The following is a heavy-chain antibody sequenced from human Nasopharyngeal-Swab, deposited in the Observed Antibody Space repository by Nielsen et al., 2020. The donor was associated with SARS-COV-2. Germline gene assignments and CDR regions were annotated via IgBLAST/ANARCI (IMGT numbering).Heavy chain of an antibody. V-gene: IGHV4-34*01. Sequence: SETLSLTCAVYGGSFSGYYWSWIRQPPGKGLEWIGEINHSGSTNYNPSLKSRVTISVDTSKSQFSLKLSSVTAADTAVYYCAGGNGAFDYWGQGTLVTASS. CDR1: GGSFSGYY. CDR2: INHSGST. J-gene: IGHJ4*02. D-gene: IGHD4-17*01. CDR3: AGGNGAFDY.